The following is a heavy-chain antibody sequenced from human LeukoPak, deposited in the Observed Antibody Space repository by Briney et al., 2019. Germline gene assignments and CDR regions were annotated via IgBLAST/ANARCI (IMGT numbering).Heavy chain of an antibody. Sequence: GGSLRLSCAASGFIFSTYTMNWVRQAPGKGLEWVSSISTSSSYIYYADSVKGRFTISRDNAKNSLYLQMNSLRAEDTAVYYCARDGGSYGFGIDHWGQGTLVTVSS. V-gene: IGHV3-21*01. J-gene: IGHJ4*02. CDR2: ISTSSSYI. CDR1: GFIFSTYT. CDR3: ARDGGSYGFGIDH. D-gene: IGHD5-18*01.